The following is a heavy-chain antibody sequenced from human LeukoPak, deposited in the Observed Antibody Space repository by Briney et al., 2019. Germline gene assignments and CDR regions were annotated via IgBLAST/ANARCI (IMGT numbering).Heavy chain of an antibody. V-gene: IGHV1-18*01. Sequence: ASVKVSCKASGYPFTSYGIVWVRQAPGQGLEWMGWISAYSGHTNYAQKLQGRVTMTTDRSTSTVYMELRSLRFAATAVYYCARGLDYKTVKYDYWGQGTLVT. CDR2: ISAYSGHT. CDR1: GYPFTSYG. J-gene: IGHJ4*02. CDR3: ARGLDYKTVKYDY. D-gene: IGHD4-11*01.